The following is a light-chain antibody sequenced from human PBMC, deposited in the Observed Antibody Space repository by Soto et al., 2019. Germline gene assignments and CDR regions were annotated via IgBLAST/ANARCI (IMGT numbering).Light chain of an antibody. V-gene: IGKV1-9*01. CDR1: QGISSF. Sequence: DIQLTQSPSFLSASVGDRVTITCRASQGISSFLVWYQQKPVRAPKVLIYAASTLQSGVPSRFSGSGSGTEFTLTICSLQPEDFATYYCQQLNSYPLTFGGGTKVEIK. CDR3: QQLNSYPLT. J-gene: IGKJ4*01. CDR2: AAS.